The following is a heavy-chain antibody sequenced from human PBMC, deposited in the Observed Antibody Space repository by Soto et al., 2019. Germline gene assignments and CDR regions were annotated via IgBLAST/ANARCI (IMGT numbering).Heavy chain of an antibody. CDR1: GYTFTSYG. V-gene: IGHV1-18*01. CDR3: ARDGYXSSTSCPNKYYYYGMDV. D-gene: IGHD2-2*03. CDR2: ISAYNGNT. Sequence: ASVKVSCKDSGYTFTSYGISWVRQAPGQGLEWMGWISAYNGNTNYAQKLQGRVTMTTDTSTSTAYMELRSLRSDDTAVYYCARDGYXSSTSCPNKYYYYGMDVWGQGTTVTVSS. J-gene: IGHJ6*02.